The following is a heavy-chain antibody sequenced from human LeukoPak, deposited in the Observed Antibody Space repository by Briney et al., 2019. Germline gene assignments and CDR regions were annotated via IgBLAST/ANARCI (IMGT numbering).Heavy chain of an antibody. Sequence: GGSLRLSCAASGFTFSNSAMSWVRQAPGNGLEWVSTLSGSGITTYYADSVKGRFTISRDNSKNTLYLQTNSLRAEDTAVYYCAKGIYSSGWSYFDYWGHGTLVTVSS. CDR2: LSGSGITT. CDR1: GFTFSNSA. D-gene: IGHD6-19*01. V-gene: IGHV3-23*01. CDR3: AKGIYSSGWSYFDY. J-gene: IGHJ4*01.